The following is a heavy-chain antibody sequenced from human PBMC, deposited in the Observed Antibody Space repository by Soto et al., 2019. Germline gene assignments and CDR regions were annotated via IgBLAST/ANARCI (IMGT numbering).Heavy chain of an antibody. Sequence: RQPPGKGLXXIGEIIHSESTXXNPXXXXRVTISVDTSKNQFSLKLSSVTXADTAVYYCARQRPTDGRWXXANSYGMDVXXXGTPVXXSX. CDR3: ARQRPTDGRWXXANSYGMDV. J-gene: IGHJ6*01. V-gene: IGHV4-34*12. D-gene: IGHD1-1*01. CDR2: IIHSEST.